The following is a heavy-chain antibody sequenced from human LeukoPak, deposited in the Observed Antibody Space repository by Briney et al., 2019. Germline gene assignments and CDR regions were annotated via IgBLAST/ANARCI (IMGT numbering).Heavy chain of an antibody. CDR3: ARDSSSGWYEEGYYYGMDV. Sequence: GASVKVSCKASGYTFTSYGISWVRQAPGQGLEWMGWISAYNGNTNYAQKLQGRVTRTTDTSTSTAYMELRSLRSDDTAVYYCARDSSSGWYEEGYYYGMDVWGQGTTVTVSS. V-gene: IGHV1-18*01. CDR2: ISAYNGNT. J-gene: IGHJ6*02. D-gene: IGHD6-19*01. CDR1: GYTFTSYG.